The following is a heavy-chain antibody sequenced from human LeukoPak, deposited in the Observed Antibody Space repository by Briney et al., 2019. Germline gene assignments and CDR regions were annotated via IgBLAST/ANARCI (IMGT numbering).Heavy chain of an antibody. CDR2: INSDTGGT. CDR1: GYTFTGYY. V-gene: IGHV1-2*02. CDR3: ARDTITVTTPYFDY. J-gene: IGHJ4*02. D-gene: IGHD4-17*01. Sequence: ASVTVSCKASGYTFTGYYIHWVRQAPGQGLEWMGWINSDTGGTIYAQNFQGRVTMTRDTSTTTAYMELSSLKSDDTAFYYCARDTITVTTPYFDYWGQGTLVTVPS.